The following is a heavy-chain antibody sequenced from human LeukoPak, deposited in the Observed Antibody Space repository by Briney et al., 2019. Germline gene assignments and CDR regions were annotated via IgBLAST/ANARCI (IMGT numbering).Heavy chain of an antibody. CDR2: ISPDSGNT. Sequence: ASVKVSCKASGYTFTGYFMHWVRQAPGQGLEWMGRISPDSGNTHYAQNFQGRATMTTDTSTSTAYLELRSLRSDDTAVYYCARDMGLQLWPPLDYWGQGALVTVSS. V-gene: IGHV1-18*04. D-gene: IGHD5-18*01. CDR1: GYTFTGYF. CDR3: ARDMGLQLWPPLDY. J-gene: IGHJ4*02.